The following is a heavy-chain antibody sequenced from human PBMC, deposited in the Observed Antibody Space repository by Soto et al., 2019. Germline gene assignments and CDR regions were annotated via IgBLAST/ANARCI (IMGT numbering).Heavy chain of an antibody. CDR1: GFTFRDFA. CDR2: ISYDGSNQ. CDR3: ARQAMAAPKYHYRFLDV. V-gene: IGHV3-30*04. Sequence: QVQLVESGGGVVQPGGSLRLSCEASGFTFRDFAVHWIRQAPGRGLDWVTLISYDGSNQYFADSVKGRFTISRDNSKNTLPLHMNSLTTEDTAVYFCARQAMAAPKYHYRFLDVWGRGTLVTVSS. D-gene: IGHD2-2*01. J-gene: IGHJ6*02.